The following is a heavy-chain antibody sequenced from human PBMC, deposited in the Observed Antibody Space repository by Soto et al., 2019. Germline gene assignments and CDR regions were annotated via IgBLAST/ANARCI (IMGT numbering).Heavy chain of an antibody. CDR2: IYYSGST. CDR3: AGLWFGELLSWVFDY. D-gene: IGHD3-10*01. CDR1: GGSISSSSYY. V-gene: IGHV4-39*01. Sequence: QLQLQESGPGLVKPSETLSLTCTVSGGSISSSSYYWGWIRQPPGKGLGWIGSIYYSGSTYYNPSLKSRVTISVDTSKNQFSLKLSSVTAADTAVYYCAGLWFGELLSWVFDYWGQGTLVTVSS. J-gene: IGHJ4*02.